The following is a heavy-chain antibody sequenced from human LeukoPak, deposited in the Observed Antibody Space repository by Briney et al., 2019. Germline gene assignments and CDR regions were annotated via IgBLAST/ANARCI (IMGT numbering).Heavy chain of an antibody. D-gene: IGHD2/OR15-2a*01. CDR3: TRDATFLARAFDI. Sequence: SETLSPICTVSGGSIGRYYRSWIRQSPGRGLEWIGHVYYNGITNSNPSLKSRVAISVDTSKNQFSLRLSSVTAADTAVYYCTRDATFLARAFDIWGQGTLVTVSS. CDR1: GGSIGRYY. CDR2: VYYNGIT. V-gene: IGHV4-59*01. J-gene: IGHJ3*02.